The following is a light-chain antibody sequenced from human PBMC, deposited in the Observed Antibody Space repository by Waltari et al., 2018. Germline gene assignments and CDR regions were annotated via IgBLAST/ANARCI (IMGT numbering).Light chain of an antibody. CDR3: QKSSSWT. J-gene: IGKJ1*01. V-gene: IGKV1-39*01. CDR1: QSISND. Sequence: IQLTQYPSSLSSSVGDRVTITCRASQSISNDLNWYKQKPGKAPNFLIYAASNLQSGVPSRFSGSGSGTDFTLTISSLQPEDSATYYCQKSSSWTFGQGTKVEIK. CDR2: AAS.